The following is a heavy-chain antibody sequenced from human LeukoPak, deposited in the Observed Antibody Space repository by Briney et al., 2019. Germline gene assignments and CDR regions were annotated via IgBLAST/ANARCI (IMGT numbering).Heavy chain of an antibody. CDR3: AKEASRGSSFAYTPIEKPYYLDY. Sequence: GGSLRLSCVASGFTFSTYWMSWVRQAPGKGLEWVANIKQDGSKNYYVESVKGRFTISRDNSKNTLFLQMNSLRAEDTAVYYCAKEASRGSSFAYTPIEKPYYLDYWGQGTLVTVSS. V-gene: IGHV3-7*01. D-gene: IGHD5-18*01. J-gene: IGHJ4*02. CDR1: GFTFSTYW. CDR2: IKQDGSKN.